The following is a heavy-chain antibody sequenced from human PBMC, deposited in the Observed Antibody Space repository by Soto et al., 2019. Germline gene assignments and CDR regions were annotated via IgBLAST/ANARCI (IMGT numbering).Heavy chain of an antibody. CDR2: IKQDGSEK. CDR3: ARGVHTVTTSYYYYMDV. V-gene: IGHV3-7*04. D-gene: IGHD4-17*01. J-gene: IGHJ6*03. Sequence: GGSLRLSCAASGFTFSSYWMSWVRQAPGKGLEWVANIKQDGSEKYYVDSVKGRFTISRDNAKNSLYLQMNSLRAEDTAVYYCARGVHTVTTSYYYYMDVWGKGTTVTVSS. CDR1: GFTFSSYW.